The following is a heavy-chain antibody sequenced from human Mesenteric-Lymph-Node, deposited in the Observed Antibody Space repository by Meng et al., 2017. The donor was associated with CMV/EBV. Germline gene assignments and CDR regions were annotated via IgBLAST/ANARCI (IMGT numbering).Heavy chain of an antibody. D-gene: IGHD4-23*01. J-gene: IGHJ4*02. CDR1: RFTVSYHY. Sequence: GESLKISCAASRFTVSYHYVSWVRQAPGKGLEWVGFIRSKAYGGTTEYAASVKGRFTISRDDSKSIAYLQMNSLKTEDTAVYYCTTQHGGNRGGSLDYWGQGTLVTVSS. CDR3: TTQHGGNRGGSLDY. CDR2: IRSKAYGGTT. V-gene: IGHV3-49*02.